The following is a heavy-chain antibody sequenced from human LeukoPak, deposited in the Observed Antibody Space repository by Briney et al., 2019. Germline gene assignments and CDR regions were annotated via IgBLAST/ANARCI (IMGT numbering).Heavy chain of an antibody. Sequence: GASVKVSCKASGGTFSSYAISRVGQAPGQGGEWMGGIITIFGIANYTQKFQGRVTITADKSTTTAYMALSSLRSEHTAVYYRARDLEDFWGQGTLVSVSS. CDR1: GGTFSSYA. V-gene: IGHV1-69*10. CDR2: IITIFGIA. CDR3: ARDLEDF. J-gene: IGHJ4*02.